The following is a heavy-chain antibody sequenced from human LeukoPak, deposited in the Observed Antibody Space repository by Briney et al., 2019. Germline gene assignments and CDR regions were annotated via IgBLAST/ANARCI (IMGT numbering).Heavy chain of an antibody. CDR2: ISHDGSNE. J-gene: IGHJ5*02. D-gene: IGHD2-15*01. CDR3: ARPGGFCSGSTCYSGWDWFEP. CDR1: GFTFSAYA. V-gene: IGHV3-30-3*01. Sequence: PGGSLRLSCAVSGFTFSAYAMLWVRQAPGKGLEWVAVISHDGSNEKYADSVKGRFTISRDNSKNTLFLQMNGLRLEDTAPYFCARPGGFCSGSTCYSGWDWFEPWGQRTLVTVSS.